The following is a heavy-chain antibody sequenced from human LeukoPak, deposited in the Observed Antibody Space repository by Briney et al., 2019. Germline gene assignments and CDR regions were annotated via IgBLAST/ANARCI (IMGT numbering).Heavy chain of an antibody. CDR1: GYTFTSYG. Sequence: GASVKVSCKASGYTFTSYGISWVRQAPGQGLEWMGWISAYNGNTNYAQKLQGRVTMTTDTSTSTAYMELRSLRSDDTAVYYRARDRDAPPTNWFDPWGQGTLVTVSS. CDR2: ISAYNGNT. CDR3: ARDRDAPPTNWFDP. D-gene: IGHD2-2*01. V-gene: IGHV1-18*01. J-gene: IGHJ5*02.